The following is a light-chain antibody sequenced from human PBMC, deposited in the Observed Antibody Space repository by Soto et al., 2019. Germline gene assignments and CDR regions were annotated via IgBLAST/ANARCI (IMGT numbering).Light chain of an antibody. CDR1: QSVSSNY. Sequence: EIVLTQSPGTLSLSPGERATLSCRASQSVSSNYLAWYQQKPGQAPRLLIYGASSRATGIPDRFSGSGSGTDFTLTINSLEPEDFAVYYCQQYGTSPGLFTFGPGTKVDIK. CDR3: QQYGTSPGLFT. V-gene: IGKV3-20*01. J-gene: IGKJ3*01. CDR2: GAS.